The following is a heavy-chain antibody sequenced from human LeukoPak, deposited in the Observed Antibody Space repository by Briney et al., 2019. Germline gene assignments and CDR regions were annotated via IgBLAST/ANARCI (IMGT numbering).Heavy chain of an antibody. J-gene: IGHJ4*02. CDR3: AREVRYDFWSGYYYFDY. V-gene: IGHV4-4*07. Sequence: SETLSLTCTVSGGSISSYYWSWIRQPAGKGLEWIGRIYTSGSTNYNPSLKGRVTMSVDTSKNQFSLKLSSVTAADTAVYYCAREVRYDFWSGYYYFDYWGQGTLVTVSS. CDR1: GGSISSYY. D-gene: IGHD3-3*01. CDR2: IYTSGST.